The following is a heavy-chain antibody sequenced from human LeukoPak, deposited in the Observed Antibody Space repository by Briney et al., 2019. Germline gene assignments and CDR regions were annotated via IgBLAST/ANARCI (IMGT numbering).Heavy chain of an antibody. J-gene: IGHJ6*02. D-gene: IGHD1-26*01. Sequence: GGSLRLSCAASGFTFSSYAMHWVRQAPGKGLEWVAVISYDGSNKYYADSVKGRFTISRDNSKNTLYLQMNSLRAEDTAVYYCARDRAWELLHYYYGMDVWGQGTTVTVSS. CDR3: ARDRAWELLHYYYGMDV. V-gene: IGHV3-30*04. CDR1: GFTFSSYA. CDR2: ISYDGSNK.